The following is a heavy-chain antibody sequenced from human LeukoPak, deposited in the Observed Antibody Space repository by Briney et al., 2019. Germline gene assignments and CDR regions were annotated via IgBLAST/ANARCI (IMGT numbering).Heavy chain of an antibody. CDR3: VKKGDAFDM. CDR1: GFSFDDYA. Sequence: GGSLRLSCAASGFSFDDYAMQWVRQAPGKGLEWVSGISRNSGTIVCADSVKGRFTISRDNAKNSLLLQMNSLRAEDTALYYCVKKGDAFDMWGQGTMVTVSS. V-gene: IGHV3-9*01. J-gene: IGHJ3*02. CDR2: ISRNSGTI.